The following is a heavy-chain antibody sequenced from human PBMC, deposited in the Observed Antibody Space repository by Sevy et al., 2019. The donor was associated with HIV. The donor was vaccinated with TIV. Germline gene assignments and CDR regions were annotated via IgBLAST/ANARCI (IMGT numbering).Heavy chain of an antibody. V-gene: IGHV3-23*01. J-gene: IGHJ4*02. CDR3: ARVAGSGTYYSGDFDY. D-gene: IGHD3-10*01. Sequence: GGSLRLSCAASGFSFSSYAMSWVRQAPGKGLEWVSGISGSGITTYYADSVKGRFTISRDNSKNTLHLQMNSLRAEDTAVYYCARVAGSGTYYSGDFDYWGQGTLVTCSS. CDR2: ISGSGITT. CDR1: GFSFSSYA.